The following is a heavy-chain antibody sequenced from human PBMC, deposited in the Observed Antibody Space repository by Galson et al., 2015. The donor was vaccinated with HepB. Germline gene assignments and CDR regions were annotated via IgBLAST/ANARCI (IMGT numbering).Heavy chain of an antibody. V-gene: IGHV3-15*07. Sequence: SLRLSCAASGFTFSNAWMNWVRQAPGKGLEWVGRIKSKTDGGTTDYAAPVKGRFTISRDDSKNTLYLQMNSLKTEDTAVYYCTVLMVFRNYYYYYMDVWGKGTTVTVSS. CDR1: GFTFSNAW. CDR3: TVLMVFRNYYYYYMDV. J-gene: IGHJ6*03. CDR2: IKSKTDGGTT. D-gene: IGHD2-8*01.